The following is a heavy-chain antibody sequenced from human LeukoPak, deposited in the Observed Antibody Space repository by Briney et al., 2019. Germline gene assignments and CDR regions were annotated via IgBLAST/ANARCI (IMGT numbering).Heavy chain of an antibody. CDR1: GFSVTNNY. V-gene: IGHV3-7*05. CDR3: ARYSGNYRAFDI. CDR2: IKQDGSEK. J-gene: IGHJ3*02. Sequence: GGSLRLSCAVSGFSVTNNYMSWVRQAPGKGLEWLANIKQDGSEKYYVDSVKGRFTISRDNPKNSLYLQMNSLRAEDTAVYYCARYSGNYRAFDIWGQGTMVTVSS. D-gene: IGHD1-26*01.